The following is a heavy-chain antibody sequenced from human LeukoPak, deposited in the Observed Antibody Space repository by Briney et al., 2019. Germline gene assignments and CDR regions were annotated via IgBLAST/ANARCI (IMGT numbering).Heavy chain of an antibody. CDR2: INPNSGGA. D-gene: IGHD2-2*01. CDR1: GYTFTGYY. J-gene: IGHJ5*02. V-gene: IGHV1-2*02. Sequence: ASVKVSCKASGYTFTGYYMHWVRQAPGQGLEWMGWINPNSGGANYAQKFQGRVTMTRDTSISTAYMELSRLRSDDTAVYYCASSIVVVPAALDPWGQGTLVTVSS. CDR3: ASSIVVVPAALDP.